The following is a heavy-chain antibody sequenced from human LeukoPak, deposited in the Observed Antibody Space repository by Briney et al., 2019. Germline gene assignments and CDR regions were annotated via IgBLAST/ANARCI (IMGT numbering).Heavy chain of an antibody. CDR3: ARGRNNIVVVPAAISSWFDP. Sequence: RASETPSLTCTVSGGSISSYYWSWIRQPPGKGLEWIGYIYYSGSTNYNPSLKSRVTISVDTSKNQFSLKLSSVTAADTAVYYCARGRNNIVVVPAAISSWFDPWGQGTLVTVSS. CDR2: IYYSGST. J-gene: IGHJ5*02. D-gene: IGHD2-2*01. CDR1: GGSISSYY. V-gene: IGHV4-59*01.